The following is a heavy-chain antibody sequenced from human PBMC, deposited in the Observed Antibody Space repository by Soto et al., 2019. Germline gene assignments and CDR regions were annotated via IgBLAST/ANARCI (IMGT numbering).Heavy chain of an antibody. Sequence: GGSLRLSCAASGFTFTSYAMSWVRQAPGKGLEWVSAISGWGGSTYYADSVKGRFTISRDNSKNTLYLQMNSLRAEDTAVYYCAREEQHYFDNWGQGTLVTVSS. D-gene: IGHD1-1*01. J-gene: IGHJ4*02. CDR3: AREEQHYFDN. V-gene: IGHV3-23*01. CDR1: GFTFTSYA. CDR2: ISGWGGST.